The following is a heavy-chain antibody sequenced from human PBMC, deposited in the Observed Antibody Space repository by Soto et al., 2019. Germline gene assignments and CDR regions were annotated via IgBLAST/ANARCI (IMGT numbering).Heavy chain of an antibody. V-gene: IGHV3-21*04. CDR1: GFTFSSYS. D-gene: IGHD3-22*01. Sequence: GGSLRLSCAASGFTFSSYSMNWVRQAPGKGLEWVSSISSSSSYIYYADSVKGRFTISRDNAKNSLYLQMNSLRSEDTAVYYCARDQDNDSSGYYYRFPYGMDVWGQGTTVTVSS. CDR3: ARDQDNDSSGYYYRFPYGMDV. J-gene: IGHJ6*02. CDR2: ISSSSSYI.